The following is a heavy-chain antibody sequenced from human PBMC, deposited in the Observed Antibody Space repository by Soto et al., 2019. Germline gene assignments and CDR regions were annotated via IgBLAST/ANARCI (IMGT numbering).Heavy chain of an antibody. CDR2: INAGNGNT. V-gene: IGHV1-3*01. D-gene: IGHD2-21*02. J-gene: IGHJ4*02. CDR3: ARSIVVVTALYF. CDR1: GYTFTSYA. Sequence: ASVKVSCKASGYTFTSYAMHWVRQAPGRRLEWMGWINAGNGNTKYSQKFQGRVTITRDTSASTAYMELSSLRSEDTAVYYCARSIVVVTALYFWGQGSLVPVSS.